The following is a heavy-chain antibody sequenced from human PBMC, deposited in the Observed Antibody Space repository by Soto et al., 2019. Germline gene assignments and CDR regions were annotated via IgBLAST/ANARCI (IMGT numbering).Heavy chain of an antibody. J-gene: IGHJ4*02. D-gene: IGHD6-6*01. CDR2: INHSGST. CDR1: GGSFSGYY. V-gene: IGHV4-34*01. CDR3: ARVLGIAARDY. Sequence: SETLSLTCAVYGGSFSGYYWSWIRQPPGKGLEWIGEINHSGSTNYNPSLKSRVTISVDTSKNQFSLKLSSVTAADTAVYYCARVLGIAARDYWGQGTRVTVSS.